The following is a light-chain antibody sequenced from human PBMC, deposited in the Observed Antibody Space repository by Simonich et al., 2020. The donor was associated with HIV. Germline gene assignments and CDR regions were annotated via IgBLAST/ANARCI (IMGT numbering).Light chain of an antibody. CDR1: SSNIGNNY. Sequence: QSVLTQPPSVSAAPGQKVTISCSGSSSNIGNNYVSWYQQLPGTAPKLLIYDNNKRPSGIPDRFSGSKSGTSATLGITVLQTGDEADYYCAAWDDSLNGVFGGGTKLTVL. CDR3: AAWDDSLNGV. J-gene: IGLJ3*02. V-gene: IGLV1-51*01. CDR2: DNN.